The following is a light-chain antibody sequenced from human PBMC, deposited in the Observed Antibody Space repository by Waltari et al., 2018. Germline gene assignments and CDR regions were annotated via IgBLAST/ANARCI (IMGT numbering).Light chain of an antibody. CDR1: QTINTF. CDR3: QQTYSSLIT. J-gene: IGKJ5*01. V-gene: IGKV1-39*01. CDR2: SSS. Sequence: DIQMTQSPSSLSASIGDRVTITCRASQTINTFFNWYPQKPGKAPPLLIFSSSILSTWVPSQFSSSGSGTYLTLTITSLQPEDVATYYCQQTYSSLITFGQGTRLDIK.